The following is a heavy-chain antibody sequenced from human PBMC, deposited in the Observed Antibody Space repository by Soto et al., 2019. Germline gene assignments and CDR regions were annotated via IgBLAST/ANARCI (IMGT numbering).Heavy chain of an antibody. CDR1: GGSLRRGGYY. J-gene: IGHJ4*02. V-gene: IGHV4-31*03. CDR2: IYYSGST. Sequence: SETFCLNYTVSGGSLRRGGYYWSWIRQHPGKGLEWIGYIYYSGSTYYNPSLKSRVTISVDTSKNQFSLKLSSVTAADTALYYCARVPDYCGQGTLVTVS. CDR3: ARVPDY.